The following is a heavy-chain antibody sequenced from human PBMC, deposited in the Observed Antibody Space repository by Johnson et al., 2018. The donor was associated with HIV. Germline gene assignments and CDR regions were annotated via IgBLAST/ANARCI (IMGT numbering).Heavy chain of an antibody. D-gene: IGHD3-3*01. CDR3: ARGRGLQFLEWPTGLWSAFDI. V-gene: IGHV3-30*03. CDR1: GFTVSSNY. Sequence: QVHLVESGGGLIQPGGSLRLSCAASGFTVSSNYMSWVRQAPGKGLEWVAVVSYDGSERYYADSVWGLFTISRDNSKNTLYLQMNSLRPEDTAVYYCARGRGLQFLEWPTGLWSAFDIWGQGTMVTVSP. J-gene: IGHJ3*02. CDR2: VSYDGSER.